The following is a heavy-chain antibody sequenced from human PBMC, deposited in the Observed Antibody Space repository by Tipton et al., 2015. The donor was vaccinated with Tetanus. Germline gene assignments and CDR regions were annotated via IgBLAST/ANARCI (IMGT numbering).Heavy chain of an antibody. V-gene: IGHV4-39*01. D-gene: IGHD1-7*01. CDR1: GDSISTSTYY. Sequence: TLSLTCIVSGDSISTSTYYWGWIRQSPGKGLEWIGSTYHSGSTYYNPSLKSRVTISVDTSGNQFSLSLSSVTAADTAVYYCARPYSLGNYLYWGRGTLVTVSS. CDR3: ARPYSLGNYLY. J-gene: IGHJ4*02. CDR2: TYHSGST.